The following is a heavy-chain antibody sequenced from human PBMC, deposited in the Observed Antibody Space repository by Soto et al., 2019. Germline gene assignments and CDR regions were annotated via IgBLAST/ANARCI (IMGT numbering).Heavy chain of an antibody. J-gene: IGHJ3*02. CDR3: ARVEDIVVVPAAMAYAFDI. Sequence: EASVKVSCKASGYTFTSYGISWVRQAPGQGLEWMGWISAYNGNTNYAQKLQGRVTMTTDTSTSTAYMELRSLRSDDTAVYYCARVEDIVVVPAAMAYAFDIWGQGTMVTVSS. D-gene: IGHD2-2*01. CDR1: GYTFTSYG. V-gene: IGHV1-18*01. CDR2: ISAYNGNT.